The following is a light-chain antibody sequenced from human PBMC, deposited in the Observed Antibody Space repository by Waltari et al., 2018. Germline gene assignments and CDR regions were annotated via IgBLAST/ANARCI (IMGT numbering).Light chain of an antibody. V-gene: IGKV4-1*01. CDR1: QSVLYSSNNNNY. CDR3: QQSYSTPHT. J-gene: IGKJ2*01. Sequence: DIVMTQSPDSLAVSLGGRATTNCKSSQSVLYSSNNNNYLAWYQQKTVQPPQLLIYWASTRESGVPDRVSGSGSGTDFTLTISSLQAEVVAVYYCQQSYSTPHTFGRGTKLEIK. CDR2: WAS.